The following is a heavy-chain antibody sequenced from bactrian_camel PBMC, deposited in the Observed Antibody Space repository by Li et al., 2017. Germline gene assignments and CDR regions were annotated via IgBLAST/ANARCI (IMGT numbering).Heavy chain of an antibody. J-gene: IGHJ6*01. CDR1: GYTFGRYC. D-gene: IGHD3*01. V-gene: IGHV3S55*01. CDR3: ALDFRGYDYCSGLRFAY. Sequence: HVQLVESGGGSVQSGGSLRLSCAASGYTFGRYCMGWFRQAPGKEREGVAYIASDGLTSYSDSVMGRFTISQDNAKTTLYLQMNILKPEDTPMYYCALDFRGYDYCSGLRFAYWGQGTQVTVS. CDR2: IASDGLT.